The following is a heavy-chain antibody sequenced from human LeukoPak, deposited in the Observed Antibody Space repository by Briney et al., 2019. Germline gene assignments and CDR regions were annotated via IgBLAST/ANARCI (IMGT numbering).Heavy chain of an antibody. CDR2: IYPGDSDT. J-gene: IGHJ3*02. V-gene: IGHV5-51*01. CDR1: GYSFTSYW. CDR3: ASRSDIVVVPAAQGAFDI. D-gene: IGHD2-2*01. Sequence: GESLKISCKGSGYSFTSYWIGWVRQMPGKGLEWMGIIYPGDSDTRYSPSFQGQVTISADKSISTAYLQWSSLKASDTAMYYCASRSDIVVVPAAQGAFDIWGQGTMVTVSS.